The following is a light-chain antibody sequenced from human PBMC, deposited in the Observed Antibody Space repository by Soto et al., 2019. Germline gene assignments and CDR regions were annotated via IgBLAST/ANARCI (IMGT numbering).Light chain of an antibody. CDR3: GSYTSSSTLYV. CDR2: DVN. V-gene: IGLV2-14*01. Sequence: QSVLTQPASVSGSPGQSITISCTGTSSDVGGSNYVSWYQQHPDKAPKLMIYDVNNRPSGVSNRFSGSKSGNTASLTISGLQAEDEADYYCGSYTSSSTLYVFGTGTKVTVL. J-gene: IGLJ1*01. CDR1: SSDVGGSNY.